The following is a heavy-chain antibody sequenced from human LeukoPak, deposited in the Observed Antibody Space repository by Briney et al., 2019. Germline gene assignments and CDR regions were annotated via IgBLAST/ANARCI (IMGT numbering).Heavy chain of an antibody. CDR2: IYSGGST. Sequence: GGSLRLSCAASGFTVSSNYMSWVRQAPGKGLEWVSVIYSGGSTYYADSVKGRFTISRDNSKNTLYLQMNSLRAEDTAVYYCAKVTYGSGTYGAFDYWGQGTLVTVSS. CDR3: AKVTYGSGTYGAFDY. V-gene: IGHV3-53*01. J-gene: IGHJ4*02. D-gene: IGHD3-10*01. CDR1: GFTVSSNY.